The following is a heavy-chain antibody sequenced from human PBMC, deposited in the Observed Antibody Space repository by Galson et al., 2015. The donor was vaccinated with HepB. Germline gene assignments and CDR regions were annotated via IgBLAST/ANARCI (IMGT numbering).Heavy chain of an antibody. CDR3: AHSAQPNYDFWSGHYMWDVFDI. CDR2: IYWDDDK. J-gene: IGHJ3*02. V-gene: IGHV2-5*02. Sequence: PALVKPTQTLTLTCTFSGFSLSTSGVGVGWIRQPPGKALEWLAVIYWDDDKHYSPSLKSRLTITKDTSKNQVVLTMTNMDPVDTATYYCAHSAQPNYDFWSGHYMWDVFDIWGQGTMVTVSS. D-gene: IGHD3-3*01. CDR1: GFSLSTSGVG.